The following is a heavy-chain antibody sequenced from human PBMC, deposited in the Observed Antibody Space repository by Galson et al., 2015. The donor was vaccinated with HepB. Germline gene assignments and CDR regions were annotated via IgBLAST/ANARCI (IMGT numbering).Heavy chain of an antibody. CDR2: ISYDGSNK. Sequence: SLRLSCAASGFTFSSYAMHWVRQAPGKGLEWVAVISYDGSNKYYADSVKGRFTISRDNSKNTLYLQMNSLRAEDTAVYYCARESGGYHDYWGQGTLVTVSS. CDR3: ARESGGYHDY. V-gene: IGHV3-30-3*01. D-gene: IGHD5-12*01. CDR1: GFTFSSYA. J-gene: IGHJ4*02.